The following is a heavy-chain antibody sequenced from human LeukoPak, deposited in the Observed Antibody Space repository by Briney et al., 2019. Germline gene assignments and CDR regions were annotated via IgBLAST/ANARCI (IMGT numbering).Heavy chain of an antibody. Sequence: GESLKISCKGSGYSFTSYWIGWVRQIPGKGLEWMGIIYPGDSDTRYSPSFQGQVTISADKSISTAYLQWSSLKASDTAMYYCASTWGAVAVYFDYWGQGTLVTVSS. CDR2: IYPGDSDT. CDR3: ASTWGAVAVYFDY. J-gene: IGHJ4*02. D-gene: IGHD6-19*01. CDR1: GYSFTSYW. V-gene: IGHV5-51*01.